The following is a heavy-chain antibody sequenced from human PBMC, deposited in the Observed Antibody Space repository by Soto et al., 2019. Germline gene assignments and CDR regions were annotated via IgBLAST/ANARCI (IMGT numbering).Heavy chain of an antibody. V-gene: IGHV1-69*13. D-gene: IGHD5-12*01. CDR1: GGTFSSYA. CDR2: IIPIFGTA. CDR3: ARDRTSGIVATIAWFDP. J-gene: IGHJ5*02. Sequence: SVKVSCKASGGTFSSYAISWVRQAPGQGLEWMGGIIPIFGTANYAQKFQGRVTITADESTSTAYMELSSLRSEDTAVYYCARDRTSGIVATIAWFDPWGQGTLVTVSS.